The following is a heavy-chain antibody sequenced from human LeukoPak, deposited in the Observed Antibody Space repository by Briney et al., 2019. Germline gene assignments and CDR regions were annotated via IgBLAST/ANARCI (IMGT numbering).Heavy chain of an antibody. CDR2: IYTSGST. Sequence: PSETLSLTCTVSGGSISSYYWSWIRQPAGKGLELIGRIYTSGSTNYNPSLKSRVTMSVDTSKNQFSLKLSSVTAADTAVYYCARSTGEELLDAFDIWGQGTMVTVSS. D-gene: IGHD7-27*01. CDR1: GGSISSYY. J-gene: IGHJ3*02. V-gene: IGHV4-4*07. CDR3: ARSTGEELLDAFDI.